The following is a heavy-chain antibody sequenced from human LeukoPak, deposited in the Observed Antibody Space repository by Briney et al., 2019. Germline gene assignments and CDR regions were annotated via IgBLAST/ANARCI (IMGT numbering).Heavy chain of an antibody. CDR3: ARHEGVTGGNFDY. Sequence: PSETLSLTCTVSGGSISSYYWSWIRQPPGKGLEWIGYIYYSGSTNYNPSLKSRVTISVDTSKNQFSLKLSSVTAADTAVYYCARHEGVTGGNFDYWGQGXLVTVSS. J-gene: IGHJ4*02. CDR2: IYYSGST. V-gene: IGHV4-59*08. CDR1: GGSISSYY. D-gene: IGHD7-27*01.